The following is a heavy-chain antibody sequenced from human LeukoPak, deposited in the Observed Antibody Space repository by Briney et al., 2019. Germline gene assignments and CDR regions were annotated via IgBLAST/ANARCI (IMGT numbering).Heavy chain of an antibody. V-gene: IGHV3-11*04. CDR1: GFTFSDYY. CDR3: ARGHTAVTRHFDF. Sequence: PGGSLRLSCAASGFTFSDYYMNWIRQTPGKGLEWVSYISSSGSIIYYADSVKGRFTISRDNAKNSVYLQMNSLRAEDTAVYYCARGHTAVTRHFDFWGQGTLVTVSS. CDR2: ISSSGSII. D-gene: IGHD4-17*01. J-gene: IGHJ4*02.